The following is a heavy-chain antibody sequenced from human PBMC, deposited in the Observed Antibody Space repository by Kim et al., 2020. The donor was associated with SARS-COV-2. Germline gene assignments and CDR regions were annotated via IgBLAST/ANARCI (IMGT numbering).Heavy chain of an antibody. CDR2: ST. D-gene: IGHD6-13*01. J-gene: IGHJ4*02. Sequence: STYYNPSLKSRVTISVDTSKNQFSLKLSSVTAADTAVYYCARVSSSCFDYWGQGTLVTVSS. V-gene: IGHV4-31*02. CDR3: ARVSSSCFDY.